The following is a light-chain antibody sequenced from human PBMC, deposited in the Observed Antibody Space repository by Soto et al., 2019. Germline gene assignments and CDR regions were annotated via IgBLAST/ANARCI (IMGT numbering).Light chain of an antibody. CDR3: QQYERWPPWT. J-gene: IGKJ1*01. CDR1: QGIGST. CDR2: GAS. V-gene: IGKV3D-15*01. Sequence: IVMTQSPATLSVSPGERATLSCRASQGIGSTLAWYQQKPGQAPRLLIYGASRRATGIPDRFSGSGSGTDFTLTISSLQSEDFAIYHCQQYERWPPWTFGQGTKVDIK.